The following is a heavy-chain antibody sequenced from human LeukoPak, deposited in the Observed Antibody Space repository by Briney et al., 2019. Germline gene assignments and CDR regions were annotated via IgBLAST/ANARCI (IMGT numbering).Heavy chain of an antibody. CDR3: AKDGGRWELLRWGLY. J-gene: IGHJ4*02. CDR1: GFTFSSYG. Sequence: GGSLRLSCAASGFTFSSYGMHWVRQAPGKGLEWVAVISYDGSNKYYADSVKGRFTISRDNSKNTLYLQMNSLRAEDTAVYYCAKDGGRWELLRWGLYWGQGTLVTVSS. CDR2: ISYDGSNK. D-gene: IGHD1-26*01. V-gene: IGHV3-30*18.